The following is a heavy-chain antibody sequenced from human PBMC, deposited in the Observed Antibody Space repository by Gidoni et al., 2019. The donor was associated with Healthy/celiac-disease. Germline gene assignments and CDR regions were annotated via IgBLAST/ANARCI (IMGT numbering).Heavy chain of an antibody. J-gene: IGHJ4*02. CDR2: IIPIFGTA. V-gene: IGHV1-69*06. Sequence: VQLVQSGAELKKPGSSVQVSCKASGATFSSYAISWVRQDPGQGLEWMGGIIPIFGTANYAQKFQGRVTITADKSTSTAYMELSSLGSEDTAVYYCARDSRWGGSRSPWDYWGQGTLVTVSS. CDR3: ARDSRWGGSRSPWDY. CDR1: GATFSSYA. D-gene: IGHD3-16*01.